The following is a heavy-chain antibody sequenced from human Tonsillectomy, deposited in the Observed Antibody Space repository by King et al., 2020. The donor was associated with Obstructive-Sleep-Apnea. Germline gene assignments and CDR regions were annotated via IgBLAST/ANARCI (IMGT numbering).Heavy chain of an antibody. CDR2: IYPGDSDT. CDR1: GYSFTSYW. D-gene: IGHD6-6*01. J-gene: IGHJ4*02. V-gene: IGHV5-51*01. Sequence: VQLVESGAEVKKPGESLKIYCKGSGYSFTSYWIGWVRQMPGKGLEWMGIIYPGDSDTRDRPSFQGQFSISADKSIRTAYVQWSSLKASDTAMYYCARHRRGSSSLNFDYWGQGTLVTVSS. CDR3: ARHRRGSSSLNFDY.